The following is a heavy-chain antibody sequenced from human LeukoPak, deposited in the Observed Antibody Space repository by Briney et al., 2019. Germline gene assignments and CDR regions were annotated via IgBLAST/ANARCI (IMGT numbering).Heavy chain of an antibody. CDR2: IYYSGST. Sequence: SETLSLTCTVSGGSISSYYWSWIRQPPGKGLEWIGYIYYSGSTNYNPSLKSRVTISVDTSKNQFSLKLSSVTAADTAVYYCAREGWDPPDYYGSGSYPYYFDYWGQGTLVTVSS. CDR1: GGSISSYY. D-gene: IGHD3-10*01. V-gene: IGHV4-59*12. CDR3: AREGWDPPDYYGSGSYPYYFDY. J-gene: IGHJ4*02.